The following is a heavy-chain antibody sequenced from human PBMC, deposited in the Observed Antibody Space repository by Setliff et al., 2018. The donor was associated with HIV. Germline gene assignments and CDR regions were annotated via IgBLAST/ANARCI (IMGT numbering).Heavy chain of an antibody. CDR3: ARGSYYCSPTTCFHNYFDP. V-gene: IGHV1-46*01. D-gene: IGHD2-2*01. J-gene: IGHJ5*02. CDR1: GFTFTNYY. Sequence: GASVKVSCKASGFTFTNYYIHWVRQAPGQGLEWMGIFNPTGGSTSYAQKFQGRVTMTSDMSTSTVYMELSSLRSEDTAVYYCARGSYYCSPTTCFHNYFDPWGLGTLVTVSS. CDR2: FNPTGGST.